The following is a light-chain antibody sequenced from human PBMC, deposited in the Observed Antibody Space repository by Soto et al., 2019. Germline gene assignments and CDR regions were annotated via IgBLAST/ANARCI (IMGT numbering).Light chain of an antibody. J-gene: IGKJ4*01. V-gene: IGKV1-39*01. Sequence: DIQISQSPSSLSSSVLERFTITCRASQSISSYLNWYQQQPGKAPKLLIYAASSLQSGVPSRFSGSGSGTDFTLTISSLQPEDFATYYCQQCYSSPLTFGGGTKVDIK. CDR2: AAS. CDR3: QQCYSSPLT. CDR1: QSISSY.